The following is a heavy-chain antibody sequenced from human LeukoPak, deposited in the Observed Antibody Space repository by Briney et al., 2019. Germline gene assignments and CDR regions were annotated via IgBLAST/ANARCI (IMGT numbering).Heavy chain of an antibody. J-gene: IGHJ5*02. CDR2: IYYSGST. D-gene: IGHD3-3*01. CDR3: ARLGYDFWSGYPGP. Sequence: SETLSLTCTVSGGSISSSSYYWGWIRQPPGKGLEWIGSIYYSGSTYYNPSLKSRVTISVDTSKNQFSLKLGSVTAADTAVYYCARLGYDFWSGYPGPWGQGTLVTVSS. CDR1: GGSISSSSYY. V-gene: IGHV4-39*01.